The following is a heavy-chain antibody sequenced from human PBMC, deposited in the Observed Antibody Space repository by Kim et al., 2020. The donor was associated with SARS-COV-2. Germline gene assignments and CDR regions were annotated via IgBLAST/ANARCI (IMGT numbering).Heavy chain of an antibody. CDR2: ISGSGALT. Sequence: GGSLRLSCEASGFIFGDHAMTWVRQAPGKGLEWVAGISGSGALTFYADSVKGRFTISRDNSRNTLYVQMNTLTPEDTAIYYCAKDDSGHLIPYFLDRWGQGILVTVSS. V-gene: IGHV3-23*01. CDR1: GFIFGDHA. J-gene: IGHJ5*02. CDR3: AKDDSGHLIPYFLDR. D-gene: IGHD1-26*01.